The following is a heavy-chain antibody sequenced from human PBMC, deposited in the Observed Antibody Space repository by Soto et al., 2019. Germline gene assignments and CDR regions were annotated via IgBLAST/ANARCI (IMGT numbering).Heavy chain of an antibody. V-gene: IGHV1-8*01. D-gene: IGHD1-20*01. J-gene: IGHJ5*02. Sequence: GASVKVSCKASGYTFTSYDISWVRQATGQGLEWMGWMNPNSGNTGYAQKFQGRVTMTRNTSISTAYMELSSLRSEDTAVYYCARRISITGAPTWFDPWGQGTLVTVSS. CDR3: ARRISITGAPTWFDP. CDR2: MNPNSGNT. CDR1: GYTFTSYD.